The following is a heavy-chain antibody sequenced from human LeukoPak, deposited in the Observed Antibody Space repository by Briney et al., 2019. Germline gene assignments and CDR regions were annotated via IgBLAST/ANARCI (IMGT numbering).Heavy chain of an antibody. CDR3: ATERGSSGYPDY. D-gene: IGHD3-22*01. CDR1: GYTLTELS. J-gene: IGHJ4*02. Sequence: GSVKVSCKVSGYTLTELSMHWVRQAPGKGLEWMGGFDPEDGETIYAHKFQGRVTMTEDTSTDTAYMELSSLRSEDTAVYYCATERGSSGYPDYWGQGTLVTVPS. V-gene: IGHV1-24*01. CDR2: FDPEDGET.